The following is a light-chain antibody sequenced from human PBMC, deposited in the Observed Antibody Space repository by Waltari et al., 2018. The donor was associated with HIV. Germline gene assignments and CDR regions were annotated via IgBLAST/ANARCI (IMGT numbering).Light chain of an antibody. CDR3: QQYNSHSYT. CDR2: KTS. V-gene: IGKV1-5*03. Sequence: DVQMTQSPSTLSASVGDRVALTCRASQIINNWLAWYQQTPGRPPKLIIYKTSNLESGVPARFIGSGSGAEFTLTSDGLQPDDFATYFCQQYNSHSYTFGQGTRLDI. CDR1: QIINNW. J-gene: IGKJ2*01.